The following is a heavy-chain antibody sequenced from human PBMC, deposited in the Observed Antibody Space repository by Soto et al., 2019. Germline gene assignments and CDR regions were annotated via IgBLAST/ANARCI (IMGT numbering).Heavy chain of an antibody. Sequence: QVQLVQSGAEVKKSGASVKISCKASGYSFTGYYIHWVRQAPGQGFEWMGEISPNSGGTKYAQKFPGRVTMTRDTSITTVYMDLSNLSPDDTAVYYCWKGRSGDVGVFYWGQGTLVTVYS. V-gene: IGHV1-2*02. J-gene: IGHJ4*02. CDR3: WKGRSGDVGVFY. CDR1: GYSFTGYY. CDR2: ISPNSGGT. D-gene: IGHD1-26*01.